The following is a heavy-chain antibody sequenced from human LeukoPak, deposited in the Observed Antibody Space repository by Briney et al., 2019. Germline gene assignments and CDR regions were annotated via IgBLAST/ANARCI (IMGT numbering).Heavy chain of an antibody. J-gene: IGHJ4*02. CDR1: GYSFTTYW. D-gene: IGHD3-10*01. CDR3: ARSFRSWHYFDY. Sequence: GESLKISCQGSGYSFTTYWIGWVRQMPGKGLEWMGIIYPGDSDTRYSPSFQGQVTISADKSISTAYLQWSSLKASDTAMYYRARSFRSWHYFDYWGQGTLITVSS. CDR2: IYPGDSDT. V-gene: IGHV5-51*01.